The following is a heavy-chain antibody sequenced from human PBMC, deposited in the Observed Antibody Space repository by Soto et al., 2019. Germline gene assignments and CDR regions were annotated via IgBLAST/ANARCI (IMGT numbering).Heavy chain of an antibody. CDR3: ARDYPYGDYLYYYYGMDV. CDR1: GFTFSSYA. Sequence: QVQLVESGGGVVQPGRSLRLSCAASGFTFSSYAMHWVRQAPGKGLEWVAVISYDGRNKYYADSVKGRFTISRDNSKNKLYLQMNSLRAEDTAVYYCARDYPYGDYLYYYYGMDVWGQGTTVTVSS. D-gene: IGHD4-17*01. CDR2: ISYDGRNK. V-gene: IGHV3-30*04. J-gene: IGHJ6*02.